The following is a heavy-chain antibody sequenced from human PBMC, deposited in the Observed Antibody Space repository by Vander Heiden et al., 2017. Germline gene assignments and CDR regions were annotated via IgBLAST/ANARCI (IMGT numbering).Heavy chain of an antibody. J-gene: IGHJ6*02. V-gene: IGHV3-23*01. CDR2: ISGSGGST. CDR3: ATNQGGYYYYAMDV. CDR1: GFTFRSYA. D-gene: IGHD3-16*01. Sequence: EVQLLESGGGLVQPGGSLRLSCAASGFTFRSYAMTWVRQAPGKGVEWVSGISGSGGSTSYADSVKGRFTVSRDNSKNTLYLQMNSLRDDDTAVYYCATNQGGYYYYAMDVWGQGTTVTVSS.